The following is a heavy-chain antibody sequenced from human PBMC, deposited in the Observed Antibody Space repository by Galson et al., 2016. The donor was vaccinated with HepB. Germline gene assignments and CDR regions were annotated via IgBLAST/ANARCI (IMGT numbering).Heavy chain of an antibody. D-gene: IGHD6-19*01. J-gene: IGHJ4*02. CDR2: ISAEGSTT. CDR3: AKEGVDRWGPPGW. CDR1: GFTFTTFA. Sequence: SLRLSCAASGFTFTTFAMSWVRQAPGQGLEWVSAISAEGSTTYYADSVKGRFSISRDTSNNTLYLQMNNLKAEDTAIYYCAKEGVDRWGPPGWRGQGTLVIVSS. V-gene: IGHV3-23*01.